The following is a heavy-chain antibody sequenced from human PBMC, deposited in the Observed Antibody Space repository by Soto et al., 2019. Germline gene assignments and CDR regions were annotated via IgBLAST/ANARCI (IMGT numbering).Heavy chain of an antibody. CDR2: ISGSGGST. J-gene: IGHJ1*01. CDR3: AKERIMITFGGVIATHAFQH. Sequence: GGSLRLSCAASGFTFSSYARSWVRQAPGKGLEWVSAISGSGGSTYYADSVKGRFTISRDNSKNTLYLQMNSLRAEDTAVYYCAKERIMITFGGVIATHAFQHWGQGTLVTVSS. V-gene: IGHV3-23*01. CDR1: GFTFSSYA. D-gene: IGHD3-16*02.